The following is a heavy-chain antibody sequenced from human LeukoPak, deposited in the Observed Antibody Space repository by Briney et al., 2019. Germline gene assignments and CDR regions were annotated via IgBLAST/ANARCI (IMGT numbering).Heavy chain of an antibody. J-gene: IGHJ4*02. CDR1: GFTFSSYA. Sequence: PGGTLSLSCAASGFTFSSYALSWVRQAPGKGLEWVAAINDSDGSTYYTDPVRGTFTTDRDNSNNTLYLQINSTTAEATALYDCAKDQGAVAILRFDYWGQGTLVTVS. CDR2: INDSDGST. D-gene: IGHD6-19*01. V-gene: IGHV3-23*01. CDR3: AKDQGAVAILRFDY.